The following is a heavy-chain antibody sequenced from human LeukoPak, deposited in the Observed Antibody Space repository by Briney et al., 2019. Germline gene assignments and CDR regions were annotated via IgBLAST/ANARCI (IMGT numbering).Heavy chain of an antibody. CDR1: GGTFSSYA. CDR3: ARGALGYCSSTSCYQHHYYYYYMDV. CDR2: IIPIFGTA. D-gene: IGHD2-2*01. J-gene: IGHJ6*03. V-gene: IGHV1-69*13. Sequence: GASVKVSCKASGGTFSSYAISWVRRAPGQGLEWMGGIIPIFGTANYAQKFQGRVTITADESTSTAYMELSSLRSEDTAVYYCARGALGYCSSTSCYQHHYYYYYMDVWGKGTTVTVSS.